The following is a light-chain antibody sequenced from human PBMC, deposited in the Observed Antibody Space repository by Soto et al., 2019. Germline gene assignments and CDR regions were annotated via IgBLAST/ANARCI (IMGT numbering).Light chain of an antibody. CDR1: ISNIGNNY. Sequence: QSVLTQPPSTSGTPGQRVTISCSGSISNIGNNYVYWYQQFPGTAPKLLIYRGTQRPSGVPDRFSGSKSGTSATLAISGLRSEDEADYYCAAWDDSLGVVFGGGTKLTVL. V-gene: IGLV1-47*01. CDR3: AAWDDSLGVV. J-gene: IGLJ2*01. CDR2: RGT.